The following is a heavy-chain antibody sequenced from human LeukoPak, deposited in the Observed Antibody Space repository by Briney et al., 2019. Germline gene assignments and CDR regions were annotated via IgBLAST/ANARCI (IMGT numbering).Heavy chain of an antibody. J-gene: IGHJ4*02. CDR1: GYTFTDYF. CDR2: INVNSGGT. V-gene: IGHV1-2*06. CDR3: ARDLSSTSNWELDY. Sequence: GASVKVSCKASGYTFTDYFIHWVRQAPGQGLEWMGRINVNSGGTNTSYAQNFQGRVTMTRDTSISTAYMELSRLTSDDTAVYYCARDLSSTSNWELDYWGQGTLVAVSS. D-gene: IGHD1-26*01.